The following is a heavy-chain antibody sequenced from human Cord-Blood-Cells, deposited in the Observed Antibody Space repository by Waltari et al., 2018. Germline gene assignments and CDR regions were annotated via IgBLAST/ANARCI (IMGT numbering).Heavy chain of an antibody. CDR2: IYYSGRT. CDR1: GGSISSYY. J-gene: IGHJ4*02. Sequence: QVQLQESGPGLVKPSETLSLTCTVSGGSISSYYWSWIRQPPGKGLEWIGYIYYSGRTNYNPSLKSRVTISVDTSKNQFSLKLSSVTAADTAVYYCARQRNGDYVFDYWGQGTLVTVSS. V-gene: IGHV4-59*08. CDR3: ARQRNGDYVFDY. D-gene: IGHD4-17*01.